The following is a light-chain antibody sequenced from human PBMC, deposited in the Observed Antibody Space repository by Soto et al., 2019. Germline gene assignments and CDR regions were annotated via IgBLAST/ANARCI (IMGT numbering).Light chain of an antibody. CDR3: QQYNNWLRT. Sequence: EIVCTQSPSTLSSSPKERATLSCRASQTVSNKLAWYQHKPGQAPRLLIYGASNRATGIPERFSGSGSGTEFTLTISSLQSEDFAVYYCQQYNNWLRTFGQGTKVDIK. V-gene: IGKV3D-15*01. J-gene: IGKJ1*01. CDR1: QTVSNK. CDR2: GAS.